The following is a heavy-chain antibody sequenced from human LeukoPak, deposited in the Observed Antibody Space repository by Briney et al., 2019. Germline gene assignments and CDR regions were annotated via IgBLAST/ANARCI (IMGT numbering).Heavy chain of an antibody. CDR2: ISYDGSNK. CDR3: ARGKGRYYYYYTDV. J-gene: IGHJ6*03. CDR1: GFTFSSYA. Sequence: GGSLRLSCAASGFTFSSYAMHWVRQAPGKGLEWVAVISYDGSNKYYADSVKGRFTISRDNSKNTLYLQMNSLRAEDTAVYYCARGKGRYYYYYTDVWGKGATVTVSS. V-gene: IGHV3-30*01.